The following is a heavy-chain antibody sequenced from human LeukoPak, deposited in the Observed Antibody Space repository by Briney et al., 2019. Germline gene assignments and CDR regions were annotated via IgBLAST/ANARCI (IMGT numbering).Heavy chain of an antibody. V-gene: IGHV1-18*01. CDR1: GYTFSSYG. J-gene: IGHJ4*02. CDR2: ISAYNGKT. Sequence: GASVKVPCKASGYTFSSYGISWVRQAPGQGLEWMAWISAYNGKTNYAQKFQGRVAMTTDTSTSTAYMELRSLTSDDTALYYCARDLGYSSSSATPLDYWGQGTLVTVSS. D-gene: IGHD6-6*01. CDR3: ARDLGYSSSSATPLDY.